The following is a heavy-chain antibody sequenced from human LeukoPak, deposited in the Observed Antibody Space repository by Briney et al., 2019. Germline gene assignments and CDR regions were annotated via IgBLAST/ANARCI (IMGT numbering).Heavy chain of an antibody. J-gene: IGHJ1*01. CDR2: IYYSGST. CDR3: ARLGLYDSSGYYYV. D-gene: IGHD3-22*01. V-gene: IGHV4-39*01. Sequence: PSETLSLTCTVSGGSISSSTYYWGWIRQPPGKGPEWIGSIYYSGSTYYNPSLKSRVTISVDTSKNQFSLKLSSVTAADTAVYYCARLGLYDSSGYYYVWGQGTLVTVSS. CDR1: GGSISSSTYY.